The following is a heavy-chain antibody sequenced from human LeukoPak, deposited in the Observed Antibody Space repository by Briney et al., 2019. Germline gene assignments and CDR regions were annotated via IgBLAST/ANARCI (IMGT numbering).Heavy chain of an antibody. V-gene: IGHV3-30*18. CDR1: GFTFSNFC. J-gene: IGHJ4*02. CDR2: ISYDGSDK. D-gene: IGHD1-7*01. Sequence: GGSLRLSCAASGFTFSNFCMHWVRQAPGKGLEWVAVISYDGSDKFYADSVKGRFTISRDNSKTTLHLEMASLRSEDTAVYYCAKNRVVFNLNYAYYFDYWGQGTLVTVSS. CDR3: AKNRVVFNLNYAYYFDY.